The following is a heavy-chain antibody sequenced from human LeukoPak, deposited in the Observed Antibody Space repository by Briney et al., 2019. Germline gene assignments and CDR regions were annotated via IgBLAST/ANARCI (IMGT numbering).Heavy chain of an antibody. CDR3: ARSGDYVSWFDP. Sequence: ASVKVSCKASGYTFSGYYIHWVRQAPGQGLEWMGWISAYNGNTNYAQKLQGRVTMTTDTSTSTAYMELRSLRSDDTAVYYCARSGDYVSWFDPWGQGTLVTVSS. D-gene: IGHD4-17*01. CDR2: ISAYNGNT. CDR1: GYTFSGYY. J-gene: IGHJ5*02. V-gene: IGHV1-18*04.